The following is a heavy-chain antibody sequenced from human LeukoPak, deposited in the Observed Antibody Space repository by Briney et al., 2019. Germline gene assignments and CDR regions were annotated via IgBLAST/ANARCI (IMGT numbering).Heavy chain of an antibody. J-gene: IGHJ3*02. D-gene: IGHD1-26*01. Sequence: GASVKVSFKASGGTFSSYAISWVRQAPGQGLEWMGGIIPIFGTANYAQKFQGRVKITTDEYTSTAYMELSSLRSEDTDVYYCARAWDRGAFDIWGQGTMLTVSS. CDR2: IIPIFGTA. CDR3: ARAWDRGAFDI. CDR1: GGTFSSYA. V-gene: IGHV1-69*05.